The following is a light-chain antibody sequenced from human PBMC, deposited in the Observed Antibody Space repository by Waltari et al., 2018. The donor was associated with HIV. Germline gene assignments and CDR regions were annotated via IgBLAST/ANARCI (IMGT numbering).Light chain of an antibody. V-gene: IGLV1-40*01. CDR2: GNS. Sequence: VTISCTGSSSNIGAGYDVHWYQQLPGTAPRVLIYGNSNRPSGVPDRFSGSKSGTSASLAITGLQAEDEADYYCQSYDTSLSGSGVFGGGTKLTVL. CDR3: QSYDTSLSGSGV. J-gene: IGLJ2*01. CDR1: SSNIGAGYD.